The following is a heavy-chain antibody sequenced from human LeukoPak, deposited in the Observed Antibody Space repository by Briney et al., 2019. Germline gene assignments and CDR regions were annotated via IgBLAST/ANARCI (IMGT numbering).Heavy chain of an antibody. CDR3: ARVGEHYGDYVDFDY. J-gene: IGHJ4*02. CDR2: ISGSGDST. V-gene: IGHV3-23*01. D-gene: IGHD4-17*01. Sequence: GGSLRLSCTASGFIFDTHTLTWVRQAPGKGLEWVASISGSGDSTNYGDSVKGRFTISRDSAKNTVYLQMNSLRAEDTAVYYCARVGEHYGDYVDFDYWGQGTLVTVSS. CDR1: GFIFDTHT.